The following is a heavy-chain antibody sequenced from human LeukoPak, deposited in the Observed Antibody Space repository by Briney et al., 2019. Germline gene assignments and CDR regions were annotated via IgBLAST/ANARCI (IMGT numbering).Heavy chain of an antibody. J-gene: IGHJ6*03. CDR2: INDGGTI. V-gene: IGHV4-34*01. Sequence: PSETLSLTCALYGGSFTIYYWSCIRDSPGKGLEWIGEINDGGTINYDPSLLSRVTISLDRSKNPFSLRLTSVTTTDTAVYYCARRWNYGRNYYIDVWGKGATVSVSS. CDR3: ARRWNYGRNYYIDV. CDR1: GGSFTIYY. D-gene: IGHD1-7*01.